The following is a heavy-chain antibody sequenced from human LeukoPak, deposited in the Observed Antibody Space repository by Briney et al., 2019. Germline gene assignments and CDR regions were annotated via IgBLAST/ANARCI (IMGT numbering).Heavy chain of an antibody. V-gene: IGHV1-69*06. CDR3: VSTYYYDSGGSPDY. CDR1: GYTFTSHA. D-gene: IGHD3-22*01. J-gene: IGHJ4*02. Sequence: SVKVSCKASGYTFTSHAITWVRQAPGEGLEWMGRIIPIFGTANYAQKFQGTVTITADTSTSTTYLELSSLRSEDTAMYYCVSTYYYDSGGSPDYWGQGTLVIVSS. CDR2: IIPIFGTA.